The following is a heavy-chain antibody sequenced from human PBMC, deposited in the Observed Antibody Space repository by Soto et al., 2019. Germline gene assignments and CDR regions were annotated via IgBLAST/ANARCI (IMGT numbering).Heavy chain of an antibody. CDR2: IHPGDSDT. CDR1: GYSFTNYW. J-gene: IGHJ4*02. Sequence: GESLKISCQGSGYSFTNYWVGWVRQIPGRGLEWMGIIHPGDSDTRYSPFFQGQVTISADKSISTAYLQWSSLKASDTAMYYCARQRTSEVRGVFMTRYFDFWGQGTLVTVSS. CDR3: ARQRTSEVRGVFMTRYFDF. V-gene: IGHV5-51*01. D-gene: IGHD3-10*01.